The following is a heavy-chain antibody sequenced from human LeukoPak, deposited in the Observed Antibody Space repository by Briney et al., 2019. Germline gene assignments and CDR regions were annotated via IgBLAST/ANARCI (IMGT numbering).Heavy chain of an antibody. CDR3: ARHDSSGWYFDY. D-gene: IGHD6-19*01. CDR1: SGSISSYY. J-gene: IGHJ4*02. CDR2: IYYSGST. Sequence: SETLSLTCTVSSGSISSYYWTWIRQPPGKGLEWIGHIYYSGSTNYNPSLKSRVTISVDTSKNQFSLKLSSVTAADTAVYYCARHDSSGWYFDYWGQGTLVTVSS. V-gene: IGHV4-59*08.